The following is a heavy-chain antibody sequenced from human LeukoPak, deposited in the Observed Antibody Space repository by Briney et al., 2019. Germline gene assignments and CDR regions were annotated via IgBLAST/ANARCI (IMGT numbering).Heavy chain of an antibody. CDR1: GFTFSSYS. CDR3: ARATPRGYCGGDCPRVFDL. Sequence: GGSLRLSCAASGFTFSSYSMNWVRQAPGKGLEWGSSISSSSSYIYYADSVKGRFTISRDNAKNSLYLQMNSLRAEDTAVYYCARATPRGYCGGDCPRVFDLWGRGTLVTVSS. CDR2: ISSSSSYI. J-gene: IGHJ2*01. V-gene: IGHV3-21*01. D-gene: IGHD2-21*02.